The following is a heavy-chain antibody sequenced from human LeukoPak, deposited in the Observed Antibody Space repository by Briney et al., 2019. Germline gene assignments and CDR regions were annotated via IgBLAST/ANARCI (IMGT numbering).Heavy chain of an antibody. J-gene: IGHJ5*02. Sequence: ASVKVSCKASGYTLTDYYLHWVRQAPGQGLEWMGWINPKSGATDYAQQFQGRFTVTRDTSISTAYMELSRLRDDDAAVYYCARGTMIVMTEGGWSDRWGQGILVTVSS. CDR2: INPKSGAT. CDR1: GYTLTDYY. V-gene: IGHV1-2*02. CDR3: ARGTMIVMTEGGWSDR. D-gene: IGHD3-22*01.